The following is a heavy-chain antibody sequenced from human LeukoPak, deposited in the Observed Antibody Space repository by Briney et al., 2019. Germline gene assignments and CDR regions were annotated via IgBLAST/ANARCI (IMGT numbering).Heavy chain of an antibody. CDR2: ISYDGSNK. CDR1: GFTFSSYA. D-gene: IGHD3-22*01. J-gene: IGHJ4*02. V-gene: IGHV3-30-3*01. CDR3: AILRSSGCSLDY. Sequence: GGSLRLSCAASGFTFSSYAMHWVRQAPGKGLEWVAVISYDGSNKYYADSVKGRFTISRDNSKNTLYLQMNSLRAEDTAVYYCAILRSSGCSLDYWGQGTRVTVSS.